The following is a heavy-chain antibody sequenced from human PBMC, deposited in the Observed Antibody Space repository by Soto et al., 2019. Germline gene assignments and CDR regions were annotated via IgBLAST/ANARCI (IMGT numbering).Heavy chain of an antibody. CDR3: AGLSRFYFGY. D-gene: IGHD3-3*01. Sequence: SQPLSLTCAISGDSVSSNSAGWNWIRQTPSRGLEWLGRTYYRSKWYYTYAVSVKSRIIIDPDTSKNQFSLQLNSVTPEDTAVYYCAGLSRFYFGYWGQGTLVTVSS. V-gene: IGHV6-1*01. CDR2: TYYRSKWYY. J-gene: IGHJ4*02. CDR1: GDSVSSNSAG.